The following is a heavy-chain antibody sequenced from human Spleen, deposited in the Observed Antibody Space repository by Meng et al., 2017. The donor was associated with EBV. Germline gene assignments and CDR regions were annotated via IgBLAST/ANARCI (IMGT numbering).Heavy chain of an antibody. V-gene: IGHV1-2*06. Sequence: QVQLVQSGAEVKKPXASVKVSCTASGYTFTASYIHWVRQAPGQGLEWLGRINPNSGDTNYAQKFHGRVTLTSDTSISTAYMELSGLRSDDTAVYYCARDRRGYVGYDSEGMDHGGQGTLVTVSS. CDR1: GYTFTASY. J-gene: IGHJ4*02. CDR2: INPNSGDT. D-gene: IGHD5-12*01. CDR3: ARDRRGYVGYDSEGMDH.